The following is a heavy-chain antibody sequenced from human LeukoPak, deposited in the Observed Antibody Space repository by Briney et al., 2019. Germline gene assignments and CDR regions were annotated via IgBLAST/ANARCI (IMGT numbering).Heavy chain of an antibody. J-gene: IGHJ3*02. CDR1: GGTFSSYA. CDR2: IIPILGIA. D-gene: IGHD3-22*01. V-gene: IGHV1-69*04. Sequence: GASVKVSCKASGGTFSSYAISWVRQAPGQGLEWMGRIIPILGIANYAQKFQGRVTITADKSTSTAYMELSSLRPEDTAVYYCARSDPSSGYDGAFDIWGQGTMVTVSS. CDR3: ARSDPSSGYDGAFDI.